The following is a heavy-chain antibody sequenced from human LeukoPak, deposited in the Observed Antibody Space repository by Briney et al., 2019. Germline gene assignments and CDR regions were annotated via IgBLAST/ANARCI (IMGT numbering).Heavy chain of an antibody. J-gene: IGHJ4*02. CDR2: INSDGSST. CDR1: GFTFSSYW. V-gene: IGHV3-74*01. CDR3: ARAVDYYGSGSYDY. D-gene: IGHD3-10*01. Sequence: AGGSLRLSCAASGFTFSSYWMHWVRQAPGKGLVWVSRINSDGSSTSYADSVKGRFTISRDNAKNTLYLQMNSLRAEDTAVYYCARAVDYYGSGSYDYWGQGTLVTASS.